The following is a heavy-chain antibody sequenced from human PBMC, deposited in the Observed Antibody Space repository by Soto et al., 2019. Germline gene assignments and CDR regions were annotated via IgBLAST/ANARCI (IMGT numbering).Heavy chain of an antibody. J-gene: IGHJ6*02. V-gene: IGHV1-69*13. Sequence: SVKVSCKASGGTFSSYAISWVRQAPGQGLEWMGGIIPIFGTANYAQKFQGRVTITADESTSTAYMELSSLRSEDTAVYCCARDGYLGNGMDVWGQGTTVTVSS. D-gene: IGHD7-27*01. CDR2: IIPIFGTA. CDR1: GGTFSSYA. CDR3: ARDGYLGNGMDV.